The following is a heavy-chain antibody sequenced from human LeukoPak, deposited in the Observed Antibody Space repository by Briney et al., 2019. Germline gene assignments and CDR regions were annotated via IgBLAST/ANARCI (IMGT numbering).Heavy chain of an antibody. CDR1: GGTFSSYA. CDR3: ARDRMVRGFDYYYGMDV. Sequence: SVKVSCKASGGTFSSYAISWVRQAPGQGLEWMGGIIPIFGTANYAQKFQGRVTMTTDTSTSTAYMELRSLRSDDTAVYYCARDRMVRGFDYYYGMDVWGKGTTVTVSS. D-gene: IGHD3-10*01. CDR2: IIPIFGTA. J-gene: IGHJ6*04. V-gene: IGHV1-69*05.